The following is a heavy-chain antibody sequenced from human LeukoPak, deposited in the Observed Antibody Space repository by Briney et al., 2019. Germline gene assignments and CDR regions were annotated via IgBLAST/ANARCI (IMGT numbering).Heavy chain of an antibody. Sequence: GGTLRLSCAAYGFTFSSYGMSWVRQAPGKGLEWVSAISGSGGSTYYADSVKGRFTISRDNSKNTVYLQMNSLRTEDTAVYYCARSLTMVRAYDYWGQGTLVTVSS. D-gene: IGHD3-10*01. CDR2: ISGSGGST. CDR1: GFTFSSYG. V-gene: IGHV3-23*01. J-gene: IGHJ4*02. CDR3: ARSLTMVRAYDY.